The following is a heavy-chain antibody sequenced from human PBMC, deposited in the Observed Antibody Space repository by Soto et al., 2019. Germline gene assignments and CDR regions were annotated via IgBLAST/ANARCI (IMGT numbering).Heavy chain of an antibody. CDR1: GYIFPTND. V-gene: IGHV1-8*01. Sequence: ASVKVSCKASGYIFPTNDVSWLRQATGQGLEWMGWMNPGSGDTGYAQKFQGRVTMTRNISIATAYMELSSLRADDTAIYYCARMASFGSLNWFDPWGQGTLVTVSS. D-gene: IGHD5-18*01. J-gene: IGHJ5*02. CDR2: MNPGSGDT. CDR3: ARMASFGSLNWFDP.